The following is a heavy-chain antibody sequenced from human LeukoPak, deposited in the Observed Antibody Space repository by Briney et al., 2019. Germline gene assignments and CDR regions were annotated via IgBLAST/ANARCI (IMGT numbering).Heavy chain of an antibody. J-gene: IGHJ4*02. CDR1: GGSISTSNYY. V-gene: IGHV4-39*01. CDR3: ARRIGWVTPFDY. D-gene: IGHD5-18*01. CDR2: IYYSGST. Sequence: SETLSLTCTVSGGSISTSNYYWGWVRQPPGKGLEWIGSIYYSGSTYYNPSLKSRVTISVDTSKNQFSLKLSSVTAADTAVYYCARRIGWVTPFDYWGQGTLVTVSS.